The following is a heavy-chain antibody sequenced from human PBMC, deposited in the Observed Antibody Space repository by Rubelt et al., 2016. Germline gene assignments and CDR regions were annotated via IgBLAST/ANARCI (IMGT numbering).Heavy chain of an antibody. CDR3: ARDVGGNSVLYYFDY. D-gene: IGHD4-23*01. CDR2: INPNSGGT. V-gene: IGHV1-2*02. J-gene: IGHJ4*02. Sequence: QVQLVQSGAEVKKPGASVKVSCKASGYTFTGYYMHWVRQAPGQGLEWMGWINPNSGGTNYAQKLQARVTMTTDTSTGTAYMELRSLRSDDTAVYYCARDVGGNSVLYYFDYWGQGTLVTVSS. CDR1: GYTFTGYY.